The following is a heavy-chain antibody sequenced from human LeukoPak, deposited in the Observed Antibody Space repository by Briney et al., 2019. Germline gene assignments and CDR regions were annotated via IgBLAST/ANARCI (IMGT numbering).Heavy chain of an antibody. CDR3: ARGRPHGNDY. Sequence: GGSLRLSCAASGFTFTNAWMNWVRQAPGKGLVWVSRIASDGSSTTYADSVKGRFSISRDNAKNTLYLQMNSLRVEDTAVYYCARGRPHGNDYWGQGTLVTVSS. D-gene: IGHD4-23*01. CDR1: GFTFTNAW. CDR2: IASDGSST. J-gene: IGHJ4*02. V-gene: IGHV3-74*01.